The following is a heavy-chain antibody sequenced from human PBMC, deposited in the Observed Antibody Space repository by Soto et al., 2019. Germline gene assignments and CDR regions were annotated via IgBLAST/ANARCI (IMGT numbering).Heavy chain of an antibody. CDR1: GFSFSSFA. CDR3: AGPGYSSQDY. V-gene: IGHV3-23*01. CDR2: VSGSGDGT. D-gene: IGHD5-18*01. Sequence: GGSLRLSCAASGFSFSSFALSWVRQAPGKGLEWVSAVSGSGDGTDYADSVKGRFTISRDNSKNTLYLQLSSLRVDDTAVYYCAGPGYSSQDYWGQGTLVTVSS. J-gene: IGHJ4*02.